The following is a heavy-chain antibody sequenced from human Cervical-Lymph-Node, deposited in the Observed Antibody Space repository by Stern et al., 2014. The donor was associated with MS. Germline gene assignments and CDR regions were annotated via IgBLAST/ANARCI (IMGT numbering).Heavy chain of an antibody. J-gene: IGHJ3*01. D-gene: IGHD3-22*01. CDR2: IYPADSDT. CDR3: VRRRDSSGYDSFDL. Sequence: VQLVQSGAEVKKPGESLKISCRTSGYTFSNFWIGWVRQMPGKGLEWMGVIYPADSDTTYSPSFQGQVPISAVESISNASLQLRSLNSSDTAMYYCVRRRDSSGYDSFDLWGQGTMLIVSS. CDR1: GYTFSNFW. V-gene: IGHV5-51*01.